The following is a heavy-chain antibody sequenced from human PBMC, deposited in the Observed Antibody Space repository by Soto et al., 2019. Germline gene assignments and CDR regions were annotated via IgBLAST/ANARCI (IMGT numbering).Heavy chain of an antibody. Sequence: GSLRLSCVASGFTFSSYAMSWVRQARGKGLEWVSTISGSGAYTKYEDSLKGPFTISRDNSQNTLFLHMYTLIGDDSAVYFCAKIPGFSYKYRPNFEDWGQG. D-gene: IGHD5-18*01. CDR3: AKIPGFSYKYRPNFED. V-gene: IGHV3-23*01. J-gene: IGHJ4*02. CDR1: GFTFSSYA. CDR2: ISGSGAYT.